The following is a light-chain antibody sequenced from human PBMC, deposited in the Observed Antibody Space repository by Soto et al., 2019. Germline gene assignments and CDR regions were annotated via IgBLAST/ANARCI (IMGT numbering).Light chain of an antibody. V-gene: IGLV2-14*03. CDR1: SGDVGGYNY. CDR2: EIS. J-gene: IGLJ1*01. CDR3: CSYASSSTLYV. Sequence: HSVLNQPVSRSRSPRGSITIFCNGTSGDVGGYNYVSWYQQHPGKAPKLMIYEISNRPSGVSNRFSGSKSGNTASLTISGLQAEDEADYYCCSYASSSTLYVFGTGTKVTVL.